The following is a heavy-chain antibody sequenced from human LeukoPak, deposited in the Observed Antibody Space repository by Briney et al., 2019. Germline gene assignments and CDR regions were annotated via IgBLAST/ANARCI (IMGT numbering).Heavy chain of an antibody. Sequence: GESLRLSCAASGFTFANYNFNWVRQAPGKGLEWVSYISSTSSTIYYADSMKGRFTISRDNAKNSLYLQMNSLRAEDTAVYYCARDPPHGMDVWGQGTTATVSS. V-gene: IGHV3-48*01. CDR2: ISSTSSTI. CDR3: ARDPPHGMDV. J-gene: IGHJ6*02. CDR1: GFTFANYN.